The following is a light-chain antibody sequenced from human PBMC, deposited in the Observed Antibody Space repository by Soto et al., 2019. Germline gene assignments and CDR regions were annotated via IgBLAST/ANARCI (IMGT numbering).Light chain of an antibody. Sequence: DIQLTQSPSSLSASVGDRVTITCRASQSISNYLNWYQQKPGKPPKVLISAASSLQRGVPSRFSGSGSGTDVTLTISSLHPEDFATYYCQQSYTLSPLTFGGGTKVEI. CDR2: AAS. CDR3: QQSYTLSPLT. V-gene: IGKV1-39*01. CDR1: QSISNY. J-gene: IGKJ4*01.